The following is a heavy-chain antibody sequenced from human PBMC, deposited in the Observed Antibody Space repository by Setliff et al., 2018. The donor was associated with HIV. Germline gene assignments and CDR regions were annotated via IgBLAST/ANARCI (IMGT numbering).Heavy chain of an antibody. J-gene: IGHJ4*02. CDR2: ISYSGIS. D-gene: IGHD3-3*01. Sequence: PSETLSLTCTVSGGSISSHYWSWIRQPPGKGPEWIGYISYSGISNYNPSLKSRVTISLDTSKNHFSLKLSSVTAADTAVYYCARCAYYNFWSGYYCDYWGQGTLVTVSS. CDR3: ARCAYYNFWSGYYCDY. CDR1: GGSISSHY. V-gene: IGHV4-59*11.